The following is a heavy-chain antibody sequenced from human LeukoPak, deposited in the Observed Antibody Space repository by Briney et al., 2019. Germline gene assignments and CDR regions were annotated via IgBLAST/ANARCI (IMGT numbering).Heavy chain of an antibody. CDR2: ISWNSGSI. CDR1: GFTFDDYA. D-gene: IGHD6-13*01. J-gene: IGHJ6*02. Sequence: GRSLRLSCAASGFTFDDYAMHWVRQAPGKGLEWVSGISWNSGSIGYADSVKGRFTISRDNAKNSLYLQMNSLRAEDMALYYCAKSNTYSSSWSPIDYYYGMDVWGQGTTVTVSS. V-gene: IGHV3-9*03. CDR3: AKSNTYSSSWSPIDYYYGMDV.